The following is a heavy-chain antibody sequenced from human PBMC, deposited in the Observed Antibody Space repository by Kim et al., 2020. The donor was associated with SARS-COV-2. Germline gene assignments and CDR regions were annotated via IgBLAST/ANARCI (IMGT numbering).Heavy chain of an antibody. J-gene: IGHJ6*02. CDR1: GFTVSSNY. D-gene: IGHD3-3*01. CDR3: ARDRRVTIFGVVSNYYYYGMDV. Sequence: GGSLRLSCAASGFTVSSNYMSWVRQAPGKGLEWVSVIYSGGSTYYADSVKGRFTISRDNSKNTLYLQMNSLRAEDTAVYYCARDRRVTIFGVVSNYYYYGMDVWGQGPTVTVSS. CDR2: IYSGGST. V-gene: IGHV3-66*01.